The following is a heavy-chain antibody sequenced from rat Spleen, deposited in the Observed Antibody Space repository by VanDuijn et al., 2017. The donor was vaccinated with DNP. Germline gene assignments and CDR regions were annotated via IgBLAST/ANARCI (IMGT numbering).Heavy chain of an antibody. J-gene: IGHJ2*01. D-gene: IGHD5-1*01. CDR1: GFTFSDYY. V-gene: IGHV5-25*01. CDR3: ATQDGSSGFDY. Sequence: EVHLVESGGGLVQPGRSLKLSCAASGFTFSDYYMAWVRQAPTKGLEWVAYIGSPAYAPYYADSVKGRFTISRDNAKSTLYLQMDSLRSEDTATYYCATQDGSSGFDYWGQGVMVTVSS. CDR2: IGSPAYAP.